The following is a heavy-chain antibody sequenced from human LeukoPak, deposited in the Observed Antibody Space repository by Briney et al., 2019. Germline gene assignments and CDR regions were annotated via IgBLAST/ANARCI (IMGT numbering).Heavy chain of an antibody. Sequence: PSETLSLTCAVYGGSFSGYYWSWIRQPPGKGLEWIGEINHSGSTNYNPSLKSRVTISVDTSKNQFSLKLSSVTAADTAVFYCARRFGYQQLVSYYFDYWGQGTLVTVSS. CDR1: GGSFSGYY. V-gene: IGHV4-34*01. CDR3: ARRFGYQQLVSYYFDY. CDR2: INHSGST. J-gene: IGHJ4*02. D-gene: IGHD2-2*01.